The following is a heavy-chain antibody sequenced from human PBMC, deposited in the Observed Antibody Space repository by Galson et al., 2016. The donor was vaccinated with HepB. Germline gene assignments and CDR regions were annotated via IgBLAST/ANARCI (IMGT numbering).Heavy chain of an antibody. CDR2: IITALGAQ. CDR1: GGTFRKYV. CDR3: ASGYCSGVHCYMLDY. Sequence: SVKVSCKASGGTFRKYVVTWVRRAPGQGLEWIGGIITALGAQNYAQKFQGRVTIIAGESTHPAYMELNILRSEDTACYYCASGYCSGVHCYMLDYWGQGTPITVSS. D-gene: IGHD2-15*01. J-gene: IGHJ4*02. V-gene: IGHV1-69*13.